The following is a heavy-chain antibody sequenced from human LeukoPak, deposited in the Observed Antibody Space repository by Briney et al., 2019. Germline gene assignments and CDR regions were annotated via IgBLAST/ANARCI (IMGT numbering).Heavy chain of an antibody. CDR2: IYYSGST. D-gene: IGHD6-13*01. Sequence: PSETLSLTCTVSGGSISSYYWSWIRQPPGKGLVWIGYIYYSGSTNYNPSLKSRVTISVDTSKNQFSLKLSSVTAADTAVYYCARALVPHYYGMDVWGQGTTVTVSS. CDR1: GGSISSYY. CDR3: ARALVPHYYGMDV. J-gene: IGHJ6*02. V-gene: IGHV4-59*01.